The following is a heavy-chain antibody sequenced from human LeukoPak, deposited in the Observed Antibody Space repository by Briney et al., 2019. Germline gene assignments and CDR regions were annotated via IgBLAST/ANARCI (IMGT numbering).Heavy chain of an antibody. D-gene: IGHD3-3*01. CDR3: ATGGFLEWLLLVC. CDR2: IKQDGSEK. J-gene: IGHJ4*02. V-gene: IGHV3-7*01. Sequence: GGSLRLSCAASGFSFSRYWMSWVRQAPGKGLEWVAHIKQDGSEKYYVDSVKGRFTISRDNAKNSLYLQMNSLRAEDTAVYYCATGGFLEWLLLVCWGQGTLVTVSS. CDR1: GFSFSRYW.